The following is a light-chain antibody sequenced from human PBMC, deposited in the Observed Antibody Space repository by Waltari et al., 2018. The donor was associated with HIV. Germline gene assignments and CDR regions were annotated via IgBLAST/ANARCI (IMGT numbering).Light chain of an antibody. Sequence: EMVMTQSPAPLSVSPGERATLSCRASQSVSSNLAWYQQKPGQAPRLLIYVASTRATGIPARFSGSGSGTEFTLTISSLQSEDFAVYYCQQYNNWPITFGQGTRLEIK. CDR1: QSVSSN. J-gene: IGKJ5*01. CDR3: QQYNNWPIT. CDR2: VAS. V-gene: IGKV3-15*01.